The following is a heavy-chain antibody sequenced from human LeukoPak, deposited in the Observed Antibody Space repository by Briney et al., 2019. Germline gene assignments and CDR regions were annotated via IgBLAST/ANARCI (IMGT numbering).Heavy chain of an antibody. J-gene: IGHJ4*02. CDR3: AKGITGTRYYFDY. V-gene: IGHV3-23*01. CDR1: GFTFSSYG. CDR2: ISGSGGST. D-gene: IGHD1-7*01. Sequence: GGSLRLSCAASGFTFSSYGMSWVRQAPGKGREGFSGISGSGGSTYYADSVKGRFTSSRDNSKNTLYLQMNSLRAEDTAVYHCAKGITGTRYYFDYWGQGTLVTVSS.